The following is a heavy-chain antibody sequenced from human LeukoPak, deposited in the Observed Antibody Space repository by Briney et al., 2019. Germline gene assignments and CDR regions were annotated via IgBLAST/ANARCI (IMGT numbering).Heavy chain of an antibody. V-gene: IGHV3-21*01. Sequence: GGSLRLSCAASGFTFSSHSMNWVRQAPGKGLEWVSSISSSSSYIYYADSVKGRFTISRDNAKNSLYLQMNSLRAEDTAVYYCARAFGYNYIFDYWGQGTLVTVSS. CDR2: ISSSSSYI. D-gene: IGHD5-24*01. CDR1: GFTFSSHS. J-gene: IGHJ4*02. CDR3: ARAFGYNYIFDY.